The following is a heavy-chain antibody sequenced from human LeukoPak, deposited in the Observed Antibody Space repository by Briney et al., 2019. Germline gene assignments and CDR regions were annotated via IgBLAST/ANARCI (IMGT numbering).Heavy chain of an antibody. J-gene: IGHJ5*02. V-gene: IGHV4-59*01. CDR1: GGSISSYY. CDR2: IYYSGST. Sequence: SETLSLTCTVSGGSISSYYWSWIRQPPGKGLEWIGYIYYSGSTNYNPSLKSRVTISVDTSKNQFSLKLSSVTAADTAVYYCARVGPKYYDFWSGYYQENWFDPWGQGTLVTVSS. CDR3: ARVGPKYYDFWSGYYQENWFDP. D-gene: IGHD3-3*01.